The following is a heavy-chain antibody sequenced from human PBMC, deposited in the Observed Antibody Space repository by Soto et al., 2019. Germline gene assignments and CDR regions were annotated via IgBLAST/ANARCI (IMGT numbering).Heavy chain of an antibody. CDR1: GGTFSSYT. D-gene: IGHD1-7*01. CDR3: ASLITGTTYYYGMDV. V-gene: IGHV1-69*13. J-gene: IGHJ6*02. CDR2: IIPIFGTA. Sequence: SVKVSCKASGGTFSSYTISWVRQAPGQGLEWMGGIIPIFGTANYAQKFQGRVTITADESTSTAYMELSSLRSEDTAVYYCASLITGTTYYYGMDVWGQGTTVTVSS.